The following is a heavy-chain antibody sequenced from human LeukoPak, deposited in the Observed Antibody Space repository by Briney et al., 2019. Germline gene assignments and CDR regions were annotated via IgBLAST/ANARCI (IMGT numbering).Heavy chain of an antibody. CDR3: ARAFSTTAFDS. V-gene: IGHV3-30*04. CDR2: ISDDGSNK. J-gene: IGHJ4*02. CDR1: GFTFSSYA. D-gene: IGHD4-17*01. Sequence: GGSLRLSCATSGFTFSSYAMNWVRQAPGKGLEWVAVISDDGSNKYDADSVKGRFTISRDNSKNTLYLQMNSLRAEDTAVYYCARAFSTTAFDSWGQGTLVTVSS.